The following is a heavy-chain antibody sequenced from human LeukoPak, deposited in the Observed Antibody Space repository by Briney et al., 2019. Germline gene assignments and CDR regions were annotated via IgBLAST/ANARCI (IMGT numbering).Heavy chain of an antibody. V-gene: IGHV3-66*02. CDR2: IYSGGST. CDR1: GFTASRNY. D-gene: IGHD3-9*01. Sequence: PGRSLRLSCAASGFTASRNYMSWVRQTPGKGLEWVSVIYSGGSTHYAASVKGRFTLSRDTSKISLYLQMNSLRAEDTAVYDCARYVTTYYDILAGAGVFDYWGQGTLVTVSS. J-gene: IGHJ4*02. CDR3: ARYVTTYYDILAGAGVFDY.